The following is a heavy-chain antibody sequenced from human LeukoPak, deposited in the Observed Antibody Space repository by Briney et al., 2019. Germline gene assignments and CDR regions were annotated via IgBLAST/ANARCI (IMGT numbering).Heavy chain of an antibody. D-gene: IGHD3-16*02. V-gene: IGHV4-34*01. J-gene: IGHJ4*02. Sequence: SETLSLTCTVSGGSISYYYWSWIRQPPGKGLEWIGEINHSGSTNYNPSLKSRVTISVDTSKNQFSLKLSSVTAADTAVYYCARRSERELSFPYWGQGTLVTVSS. CDR3: ARRSERELSFPY. CDR1: GGSISYYY. CDR2: INHSGST.